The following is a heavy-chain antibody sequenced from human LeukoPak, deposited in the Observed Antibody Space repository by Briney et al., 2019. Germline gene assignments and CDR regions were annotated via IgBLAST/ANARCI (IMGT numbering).Heavy chain of an antibody. Sequence: SETLSLTCAVSGGSISNSHWWTWVRQPPGKGLEWIGETSYSGSTDYNPSLKSRVTISVDKSKNHFSLQLRSVTAADTAVYYCARDSTVRSWYFDLWGRGTLVTVSS. D-gene: IGHD4-17*01. J-gene: IGHJ2*01. CDR1: GGSISNSHW. CDR2: TSYSGST. V-gene: IGHV4-4*02. CDR3: ARDSTVRSWYFDL.